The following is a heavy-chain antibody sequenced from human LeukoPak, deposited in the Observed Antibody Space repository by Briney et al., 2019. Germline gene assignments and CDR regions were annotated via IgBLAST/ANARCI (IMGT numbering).Heavy chain of an antibody. CDR1: GLTVSRNY. Sequence: GASLRLSCTASGLTVSRNYMNWVRQAPGKGLEWVSVMYSGGNTYNADSVKGRFTISRDISKNPLYLQMNSLRAEDTAVYYCARESSGDGIDIWGQGTMVIVS. CDR3: ARESSGDGIDI. CDR2: MYSGGNT. J-gene: IGHJ3*02. V-gene: IGHV3-66*02.